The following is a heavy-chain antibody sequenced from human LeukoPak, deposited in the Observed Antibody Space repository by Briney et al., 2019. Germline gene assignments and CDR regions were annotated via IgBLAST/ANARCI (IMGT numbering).Heavy chain of an antibody. CDR3: TTSGSYYFDY. Sequence: PGGSLRLSCAASGFTFSNYNMNWVRQASGKGLEWVGRIRSKPNNYATAYAASVKGRFTISRDDSKNTAYLQMNSLKTEDSAVYYCTTSGSYYFDYWGQGTLVTVSS. CDR2: IRSKPNNYAT. V-gene: IGHV3-73*01. D-gene: IGHD1-26*01. CDR1: GFTFSNYN. J-gene: IGHJ4*02.